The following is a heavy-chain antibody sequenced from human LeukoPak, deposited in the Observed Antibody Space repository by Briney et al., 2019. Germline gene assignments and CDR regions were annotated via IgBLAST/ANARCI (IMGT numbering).Heavy chain of an antibody. CDR3: ARLVEMVTIWDYYYMDV. CDR2: INPNSGGT. J-gene: IGHJ6*03. D-gene: IGHD5-24*01. Sequence: ASVKVSCKASGYTFTGYYMHWVRQAPGQGLEWMGWINPNSGGTNYAQKFQGRVTMTRDTSISTAYMELSRLRSDDTAVYYCARLVEMVTIWDYYYMDVWGKGTTVTVSS. V-gene: IGHV1-2*02. CDR1: GYTFTGYY.